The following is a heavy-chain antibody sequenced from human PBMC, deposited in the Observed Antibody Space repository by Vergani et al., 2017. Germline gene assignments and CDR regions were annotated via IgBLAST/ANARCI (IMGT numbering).Heavy chain of an antibody. V-gene: IGHV4-61*02. CDR2: IYTSGST. CDR1: GGSISSGSYY. D-gene: IGHD2-2*01. J-gene: IGHJ3*02. Sequence: QVQLQESGPGLVKPSQTLSLTCTVSGGSISSGSYYWSWIRQPAGKGLEWIGRIYTSGSTNYNPSLKSRVTISVDTSKNQFSLKLSSVTAADPAVYYCARGIVVVPAARSGDAFDIWGQGTMVTVSS. CDR3: ARGIVVVPAARSGDAFDI.